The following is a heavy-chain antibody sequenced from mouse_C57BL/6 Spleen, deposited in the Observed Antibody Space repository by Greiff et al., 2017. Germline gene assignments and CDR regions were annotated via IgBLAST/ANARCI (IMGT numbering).Heavy chain of an antibody. V-gene: IGHV1-76*01. CDR1: GYTFTDYY. Sequence: VHLVESGAELVRPGASVKLSCKASGYTFTDYYINWVKQRPGQGLEWIARIYPGSGNTYYNEKFKGKATLTAEKSSSTAYMQLSSLTSEDSAVYFCARGGYYDMDYWGQGTSGTVSS. J-gene: IGHJ4*01. CDR3: ARGGYYDMDY. CDR2: IYPGSGNT.